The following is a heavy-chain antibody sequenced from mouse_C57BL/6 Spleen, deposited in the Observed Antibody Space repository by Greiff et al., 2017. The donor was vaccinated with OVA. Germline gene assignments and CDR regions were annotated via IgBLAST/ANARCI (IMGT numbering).Heavy chain of an antibody. CDR3: ARERYYGSSYGFFDY. Sequence: DVMLVASWGGLVKPGGSLKLSCAASGFTFSSYAMSWVRQTPEKRLEWVATISDGGSYTYYPDNVKGRFTISRDNAKNNLYLQMSHLKSEDTAMYYCARERYYGSSYGFFDYWGQGTTLTVSS. D-gene: IGHD1-1*01. V-gene: IGHV5-4*03. J-gene: IGHJ2*01. CDR1: GFTFSSYA. CDR2: ISDGGSYT.